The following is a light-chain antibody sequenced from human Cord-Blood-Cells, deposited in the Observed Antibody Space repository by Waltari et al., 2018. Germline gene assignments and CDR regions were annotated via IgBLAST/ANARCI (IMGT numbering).Light chain of an antibody. CDR2: AAS. CDR1: PSISSY. Sequence: DIQMTQSPSSLSASVGDRVTITCRASPSISSYLNWYQQKPGKAPKLLIYAASSLQSGVPSRFSGSGSGTDFTLTISSLQPEDFATYYCQQSYSTPPLFTFGPGTKVDIK. CDR3: QQSYSTPPLFT. V-gene: IGKV1-39*01. J-gene: IGKJ3*01.